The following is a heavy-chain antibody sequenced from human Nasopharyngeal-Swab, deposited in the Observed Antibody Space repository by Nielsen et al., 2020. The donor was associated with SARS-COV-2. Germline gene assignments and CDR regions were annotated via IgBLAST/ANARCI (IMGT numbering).Heavy chain of an antibody. Sequence: SETLSLTCTVSGGSISSGGYYWSWIRQHPGKGLEWLGYIYYSGSTYYNPSLKSRVTISVDTSKNQFSLKLSSVTAADTAVYYCARGLLRYYDSGSSPTPPDYWGQGTLVTVSS. CDR2: IYYSGST. V-gene: IGHV4-31*03. D-gene: IGHD3-10*01. CDR3: ARGLLRYYDSGSSPTPPDY. J-gene: IGHJ4*02. CDR1: GGSISSGGYY.